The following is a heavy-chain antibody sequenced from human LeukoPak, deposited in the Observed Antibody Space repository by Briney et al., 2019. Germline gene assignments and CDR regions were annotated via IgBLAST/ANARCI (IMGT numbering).Heavy chain of an antibody. CDR1: GFTFSSYW. D-gene: IGHD6-19*01. CDR3: AREAQQWLVPGSSWFDP. V-gene: IGHV3-7*01. J-gene: IGHJ5*02. Sequence: GGSLRLSCAASGFTFSSYWMSWVRQAPGKGLEWVANIKQDGSEKYYVDSVKGRFTISRDNAKNSLYLQMNSLRAEDTAVYYCAREAQQWLVPGSSWFDPWGQGTLVTVSS. CDR2: IKQDGSEK.